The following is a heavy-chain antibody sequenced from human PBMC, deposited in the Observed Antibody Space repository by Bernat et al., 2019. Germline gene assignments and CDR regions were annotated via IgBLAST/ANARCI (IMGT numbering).Heavy chain of an antibody. D-gene: IGHD2-15*01. CDR1: GGSISSSSYY. CDR3: ARNYEGCSGGSCYLHFDY. CDR2: IYYSGST. J-gene: IGHJ4*02. Sequence: QLQLQESGPGLVKPSETLSLTCTVSGGSISSSSYYCGWIRQPPGKGLEWIGSIYYSGSTYYNPSLKSRVTISVDTSKNQFSLKLSSVTAADTAVYDCARNYEGCSGGSCYLHFDYWGQGTLVTVSS. V-gene: IGHV4-39*01.